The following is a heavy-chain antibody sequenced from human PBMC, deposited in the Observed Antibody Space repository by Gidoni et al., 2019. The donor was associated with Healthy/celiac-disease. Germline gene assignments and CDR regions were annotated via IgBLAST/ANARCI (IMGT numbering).Heavy chain of an antibody. CDR3: ARHFTTVGPRDAFDV. CDR2: IYYSGST. Sequence: QLQLQASAPGLVKPSATLSLTCTVSGGSISSSSYYWGWIRQPPGKGLEWIGSIYYSGSTYYNPSLKRRVTISVDTSKNQFSLKLSSVTAADTAVYYCARHFTTVGPRDAFDVWGQGTMVTVSS. CDR1: GGSISSSSYY. J-gene: IGHJ3*01. D-gene: IGHD4-17*01. V-gene: IGHV4-39*01.